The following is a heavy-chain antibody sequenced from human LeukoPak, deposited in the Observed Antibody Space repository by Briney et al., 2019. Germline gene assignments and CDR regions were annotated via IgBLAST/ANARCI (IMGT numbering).Heavy chain of an antibody. J-gene: IGHJ4*02. CDR3: GRGLMNYYFDS. CDR1: GGAFSNHY. V-gene: IGHV4-59*11. CDR2: IYYTSIT. Sequence: AETLTLTCTASGGAFSNHYWTWIRQPPGKELEWIGYIYYTSITSYNPAFRSRVAISVVTSKNHFPLKLTSLPDADTSVYYCGRGLMNYYFDSWGQGTLVTVSS.